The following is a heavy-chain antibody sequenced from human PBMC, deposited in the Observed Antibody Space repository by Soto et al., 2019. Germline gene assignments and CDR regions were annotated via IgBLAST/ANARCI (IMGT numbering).Heavy chain of an antibody. Sequence: ASVKVSCKASGYTFTSYGISWVRQAPGQGLEWMGWISAYNGNTNYAQKLQGRVTMTTDTSTSTAYMELSSLRSEDTAVYYCARSTTYYYDSSGYLPPAHGAIDLCCQGTMVTVS. CDR1: GYTFTSYG. J-gene: IGHJ3*01. CDR2: ISAYNGNT. V-gene: IGHV1-18*01. D-gene: IGHD3-22*01. CDR3: ARSTTYYYDSSGYLPPAHGAIDL.